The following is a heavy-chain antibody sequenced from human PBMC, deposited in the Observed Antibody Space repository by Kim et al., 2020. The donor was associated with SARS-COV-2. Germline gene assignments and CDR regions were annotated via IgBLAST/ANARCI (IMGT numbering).Heavy chain of an antibody. V-gene: IGHV3-53*01. CDR2: IYSGGST. J-gene: IGHJ5*02. D-gene: IGHD1-7*01. Sequence: GGSLRLSCAASGFTVSSNYMSWVRQAPGKGLEWVSVIYSGGSTYYADSVKGRFTISRDNSKNTLYLQMNSLRAEDTAVYYCARAITGTGWFDPWGQGTLVTVSS. CDR1: GFTVSSNY. CDR3: ARAITGTGWFDP.